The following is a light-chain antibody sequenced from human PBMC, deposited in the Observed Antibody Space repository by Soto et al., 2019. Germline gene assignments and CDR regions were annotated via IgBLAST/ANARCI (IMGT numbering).Light chain of an antibody. CDR1: QSVSSNF. V-gene: IGKV3-20*01. CDR3: QQYDTSPTGT. CDR2: GAS. J-gene: IGKJ2*01. Sequence: EIVLTQSPGTLSLSPGETVTLSCRASQSVSSNFLAWYQHKPGQAPRLLIYGASSRATGIPDRFSGSGSGTDFTLTISGLEPADFAVYFCQQYDTSPTGTFGQGTKLEIK.